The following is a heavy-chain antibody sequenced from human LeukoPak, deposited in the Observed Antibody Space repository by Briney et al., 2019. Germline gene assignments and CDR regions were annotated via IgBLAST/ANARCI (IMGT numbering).Heavy chain of an antibody. CDR1: GYTLTELS. D-gene: IGHD6-19*01. J-gene: IGHJ4*02. CDR3: ATTQQWLAYDY. CDR2: IAPEDGET. Sequence: ASLKVSCKVSGYTLTELSMHWVRQAPGKGLEWMGGIAPEDGETIYAQKFQGRVTMTEDTSTDTAYMELSSLRSEDTAVYYCATTQQWLAYDYWGQGTLVTVSS. V-gene: IGHV1-24*01.